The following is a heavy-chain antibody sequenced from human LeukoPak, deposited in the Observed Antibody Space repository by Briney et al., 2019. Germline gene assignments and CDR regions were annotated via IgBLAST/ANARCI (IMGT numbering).Heavy chain of an antibody. J-gene: IGHJ1*01. Sequence: GESLKISCKGSGYSFTSYWIGWVRQMPGKGLEWMGIIYPGDSDTRYSPSFQGQVTISADKSISTAYLQWSSLKASDTAMYYCARLEAVAGLISLFQHWGQGTLVTVSS. D-gene: IGHD6-19*01. CDR3: ARLEAVAGLISLFQH. CDR2: IYPGDSDT. V-gene: IGHV5-51*01. CDR1: GYSFTSYW.